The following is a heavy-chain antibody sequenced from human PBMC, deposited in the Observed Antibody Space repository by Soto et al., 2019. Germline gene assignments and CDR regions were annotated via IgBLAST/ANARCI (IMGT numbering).Heavy chain of an antibody. CDR3: ARDSSRYSYGFSWFDP. V-gene: IGHV1-69*04. J-gene: IGHJ5*02. CDR1: GGTFSRYT. Sequence: SVKVYCKASGGTFSRYTISWVRQAPGQGLEWMGRIIPILGIANYAQKFQGRVTITADKSTSTAYMELSSLRSEDTAVYYCARDSSRYSYGFSWFDPWGQGTLVTVSS. D-gene: IGHD5-18*01. CDR2: IIPILGIA.